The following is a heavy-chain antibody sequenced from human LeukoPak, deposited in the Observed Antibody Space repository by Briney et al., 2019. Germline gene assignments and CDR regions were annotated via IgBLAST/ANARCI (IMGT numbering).Heavy chain of an antibody. CDR1: GYTFGAYA. CDR2: IRSKAYGGTA. D-gene: IGHD4-23*01. J-gene: IGHJ4*02. CDR3: TRNSPVDY. V-gene: IGHV3-49*04. Sequence: GGSLRLPCTAFGYTFGAYAMSWVRQAPGKGLEWVGFIRSKAYGGTADYAASVKGRFTISRDDSKSIAYLQMNSLKTEDTAVYSCTRNSPVDYWGQGNLVTVSS.